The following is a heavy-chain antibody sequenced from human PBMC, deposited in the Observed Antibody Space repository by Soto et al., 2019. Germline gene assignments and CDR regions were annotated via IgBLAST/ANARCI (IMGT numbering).Heavy chain of an antibody. D-gene: IGHD3-3*01. CDR2: IIPIFGTA. Sequence: GASVKVSCKASGVTFSSYAISWVRQAPGQGLEWMGGIIPIFGTANYAQKFQGRVTITADESTSTAYMELSSLRSEDTAVYYCARGVVFWSGYFPWGMDVWGQGTTVTVSS. CDR3: ARGVVFWSGYFPWGMDV. J-gene: IGHJ6*02. CDR1: GVTFSSYA. V-gene: IGHV1-69*13.